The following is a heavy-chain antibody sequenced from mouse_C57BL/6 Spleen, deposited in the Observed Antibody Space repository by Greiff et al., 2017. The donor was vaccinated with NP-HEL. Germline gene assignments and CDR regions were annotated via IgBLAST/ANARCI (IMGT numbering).Heavy chain of an antibody. CDR1: GYSFTSYY. CDR2: IYPGSGNT. V-gene: IGHV1-66*01. Sequence: VQLQESGPELVKPGASVKISCKASGYSFTSYYIHWVKQRPGQGLEWIGWIYPGSGNTKYNEKFKGKATLTADTSSSTAYMQLSSLTSEDSAVYYCAREEGGFAYWGQGTLVTVSA. CDR3: AREEGGFAY. J-gene: IGHJ3*01.